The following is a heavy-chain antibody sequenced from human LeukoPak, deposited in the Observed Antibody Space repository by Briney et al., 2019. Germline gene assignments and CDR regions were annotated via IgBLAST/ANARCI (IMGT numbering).Heavy chain of an antibody. CDR2: ISGSGGST. CDR3: ARFVVVPAAIRAPNFDY. J-gene: IGHJ4*02. D-gene: IGHD2-2*01. V-gene: IGHV3-23*01. CDR1: GFTFSSYA. Sequence: TGGSLRLSCAASGFTFSSYAMSWVRQVPGKGLEWVSAISGSGGSTYYADSVKGRFTISRDNSKNTLYLQMNSLRAEDTAVYYCARFVVVPAAIRAPNFDYWGQGTLVTVSS.